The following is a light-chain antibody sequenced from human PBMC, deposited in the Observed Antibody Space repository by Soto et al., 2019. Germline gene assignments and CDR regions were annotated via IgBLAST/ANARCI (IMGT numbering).Light chain of an antibody. CDR2: GAS. CDR1: QSVSSSY. V-gene: IGKV3-15*01. CDR3: QQYKKWPRT. Sequence: IVLTKSPVTLSLSPGERATLSCRASQSVSSSYLAWYQQKPGQAPRLLIYGASTRATGIPARFSGSGSGTEFTLTISSLQSEDFAVYYCQQYKKWPRTFGHGTKVDIK. J-gene: IGKJ1*01.